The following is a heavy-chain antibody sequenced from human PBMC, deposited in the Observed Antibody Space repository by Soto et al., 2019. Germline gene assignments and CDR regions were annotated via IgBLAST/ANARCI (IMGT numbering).Heavy chain of an antibody. CDR2: IKYDGSEK. Sequence: VQLVESGGGLVQPGGSLRLSCAASGLTLSGYWMNWVRQAPGRGLEWVANIKYDGSEKYYVDSVKGRFTISRDNAKNSLYLQMNSLTVEDTAVYYCATSNCPLYWGQGTLVTVSS. V-gene: IGHV3-7*05. D-gene: IGHD2-15*01. CDR3: ATSNCPLY. J-gene: IGHJ4*02. CDR1: GLTLSGYW.